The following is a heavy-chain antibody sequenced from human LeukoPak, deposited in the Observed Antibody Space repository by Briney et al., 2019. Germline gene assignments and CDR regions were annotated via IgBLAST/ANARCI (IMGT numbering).Heavy chain of an antibody. CDR3: VRAYKREAVTGPTNAPFHY. V-gene: IGHV1-46*01. Sequence: GASVNISCKASGYTFTNYYMHWVRQAHGQGLEWMGIINPSNGSRSYAQKFQGRGTMTRDTSKSTVYMELSSLRSEDTAAYYWVRAYKREAVTGPTNAPFHYWGQGTVVPVSS. D-gene: IGHD6-19*01. CDR1: GYTFTNYY. CDR2: INPSNGSR. J-gene: IGHJ4*02.